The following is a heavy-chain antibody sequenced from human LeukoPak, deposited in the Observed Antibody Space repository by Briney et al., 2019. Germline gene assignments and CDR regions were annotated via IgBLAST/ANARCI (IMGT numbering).Heavy chain of an antibody. Sequence: PGGSLRLSCTASGFTFGDYAMSWVRQAPGKGLEWVGFIRSKAYGGTTEYAASVKGRFTISRDDSKSIAYLQMNSLKTEDTAVYYCTRDRWSYYDFWSGYPKTLFDYWGQGTLVTVSS. CDR3: TRDRWSYYDFWSGYPKTLFDY. CDR1: GFTFGDYA. V-gene: IGHV3-49*04. J-gene: IGHJ4*02. CDR2: IRSKAYGGTT. D-gene: IGHD3-3*01.